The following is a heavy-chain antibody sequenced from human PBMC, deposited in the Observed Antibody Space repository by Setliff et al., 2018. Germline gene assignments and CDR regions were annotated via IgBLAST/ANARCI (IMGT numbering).Heavy chain of an antibody. J-gene: IGHJ6*02. CDR2: ISSSGYTI. CDR3: ARDGVYYAMDV. V-gene: IGHV3-11*04. CDR1: GFTLDDYY. Sequence: PGGSLRLSCEASGFTLDDYYMTWIRQAPGKGLEWISYISSSGYTIYYANSVKGRFSISRDDALNSLFLEMNSLRVDDTAVYYCARDGVYYAMDVWGQGTTVTVSS.